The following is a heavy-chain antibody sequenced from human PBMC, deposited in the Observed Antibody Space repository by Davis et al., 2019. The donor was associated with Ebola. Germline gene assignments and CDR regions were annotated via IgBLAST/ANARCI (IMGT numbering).Heavy chain of an antibody. Sequence: GGSLRLSCAASGFIFSNYAMSWVRQAPGKGLEWISAISGYGATYYADSVKGRFTISRDNAKNSLYLQMNSLRAEDTAVYFCAKDGQWLPYYYGLDVWGQGTTVTVSS. CDR2: ISGYGAT. V-gene: IGHV3-23*01. CDR3: AKDGQWLPYYYGLDV. D-gene: IGHD6-19*01. J-gene: IGHJ6*02. CDR1: GFIFSNYA.